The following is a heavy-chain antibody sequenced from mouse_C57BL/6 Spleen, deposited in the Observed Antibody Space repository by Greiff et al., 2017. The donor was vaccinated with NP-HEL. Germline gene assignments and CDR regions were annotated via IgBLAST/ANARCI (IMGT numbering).Heavy chain of an antibody. Sequence: QVQLQQSGAELVKPGASVKLSCKASGYTFTEYTIHWVKQRSGQGLEWIGWFYPGSGSIKYNEKFKDKATLTADKSSSTVYMELSRLTSEDSAVYVCARHEEDYYGDYYAMDYWGQGTSVTVSS. V-gene: IGHV1-62-2*01. CDR2: FYPGSGSI. CDR1: GYTFTEYT. D-gene: IGHD1-2*01. CDR3: ARHEEDYYGDYYAMDY. J-gene: IGHJ4*01.